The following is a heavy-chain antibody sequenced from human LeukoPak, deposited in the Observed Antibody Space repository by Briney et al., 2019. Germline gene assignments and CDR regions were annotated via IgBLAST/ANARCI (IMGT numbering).Heavy chain of an antibody. CDR3: AREDETTSIYGMDA. J-gene: IGHJ6*02. V-gene: IGHV1-2*04. D-gene: IGHD4-11*01. Sequence: ASVKVSCKASGYTFTGYYMHWVRQAPGQGLEWMGWINPNSGGTNYAQKFQGWVTMTRDTSISTAYMELSRLRSDDTAVYYCAREDETTSIYGMDAWGQGTTVTVSS. CDR1: GYTFTGYY. CDR2: INPNSGGT.